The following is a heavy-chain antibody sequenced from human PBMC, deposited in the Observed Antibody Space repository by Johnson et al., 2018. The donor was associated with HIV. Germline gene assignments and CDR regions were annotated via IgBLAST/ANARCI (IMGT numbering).Heavy chain of an antibody. CDR1: GFTFSSYG. Sequence: QVQLVESGGGVVRPGKSLRLSCAASGFTFSSYGMHWVRQAPGKGLEWVAVIWYDGSQKYYTDSVKGRFTISRDNSKNTLYLQMNSLRAEDTAVYYCAKDLGIVGSVPRTFDIWGQGTMVTVSS. V-gene: IGHV3-33*06. D-gene: IGHD1-26*01. J-gene: IGHJ3*02. CDR2: IWYDGSQK. CDR3: AKDLGIVGSVPRTFDI.